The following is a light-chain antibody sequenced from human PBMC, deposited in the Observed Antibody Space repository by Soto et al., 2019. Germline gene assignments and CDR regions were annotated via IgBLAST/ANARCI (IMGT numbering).Light chain of an antibody. V-gene: IGKV1-5*01. Sequence: DIQMTQSPSTLSSSVGDRVTITCRASQSISRWLAWYQQKPGKAPKLLIYDASTLESGVPSRLSATVSGTEFSLTITSLQPEDFATYYCQQLFDSPITFGQGTRLEIK. J-gene: IGKJ5*01. CDR1: QSISRW. CDR3: QQLFDSPIT. CDR2: DAS.